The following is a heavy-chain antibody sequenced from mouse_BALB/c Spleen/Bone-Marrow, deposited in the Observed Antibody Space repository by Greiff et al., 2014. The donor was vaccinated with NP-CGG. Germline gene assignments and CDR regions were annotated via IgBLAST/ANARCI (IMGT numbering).Heavy chain of an antibody. CDR2: INPDSSTI. V-gene: IGHV4-1*02. Sequence: EVMLVESGGGLVQPGGSLKLSCAASRFDFSRYWMSWVRQAPGKGLEWIGEINPDSSTINYTPSLKDKFIISRDNAKNTLYLQMSKVRSEDTALYYCARMHYYGYVAYWGQGTLVTVSA. D-gene: IGHD1-2*01. CDR3: ARMHYYGYVAY. J-gene: IGHJ3*01. CDR1: RFDFSRYW.